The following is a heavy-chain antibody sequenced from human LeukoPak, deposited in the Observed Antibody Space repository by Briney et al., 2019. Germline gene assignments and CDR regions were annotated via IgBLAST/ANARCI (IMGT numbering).Heavy chain of an antibody. Sequence: SETLSLTCNVSGRSIRSSYWSWIRQPAGKGLEWIGRISPSGSTNYNPSLKSRVTMSVDTSENQFSLKLSSLTAADTAMYYCARGIAARPSYYYYYMDVWGKGTTVTVSS. J-gene: IGHJ6*03. CDR3: ARGIAARPSYYYYYMDV. CDR2: ISPSGST. V-gene: IGHV4-4*07. D-gene: IGHD6-6*01. CDR1: GRSIRSSY.